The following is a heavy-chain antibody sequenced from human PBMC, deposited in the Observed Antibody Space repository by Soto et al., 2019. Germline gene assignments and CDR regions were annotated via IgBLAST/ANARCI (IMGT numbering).Heavy chain of an antibody. D-gene: IGHD6-13*01. J-gene: IGHJ3*02. V-gene: IGHV3-21*01. CDR2: ISGSSDFL. CDR3: ATSTWSAFDI. Sequence: GGSLRLSCAASGFTFSNSIINWVRQAPGQGLEWVSSISGSSDFLYYADSVKGRFTISRDTATNSLYLQMNSLRAEDTAVYYCATSTWSAFDIVGQGTMV. CDR1: GFTFSNSI.